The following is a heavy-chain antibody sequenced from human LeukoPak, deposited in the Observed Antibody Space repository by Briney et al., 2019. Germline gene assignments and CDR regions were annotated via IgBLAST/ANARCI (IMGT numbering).Heavy chain of an antibody. D-gene: IGHD3-22*01. J-gene: IGHJ4*02. CDR3: AKELPYYYDSSGYYRYYFDY. Sequence: GRSLRLSCAASGFTFSSYGMHWVRQAPGKGLEWVAVISYDGSNKYYADSVKGRFTISRDNSKNTLYLQMNSLRAEDTAVYYCAKELPYYYDSSGYYRYYFDYWGQGTLVTVSS. CDR1: GFTFSSYG. CDR2: ISYDGSNK. V-gene: IGHV3-30*18.